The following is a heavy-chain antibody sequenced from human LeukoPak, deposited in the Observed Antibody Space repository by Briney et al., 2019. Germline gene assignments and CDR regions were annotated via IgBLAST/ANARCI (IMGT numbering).Heavy chain of an antibody. D-gene: IGHD3-16*01. Sequence: ASVKVSCKASGYTFTGYYMHWVRQAPGQGLEWMGYISPKNGGTKYSQRFQGRFTMTTDTSINTAYMDLSGLRSDDTALYYCARIEGSAITFWGQGTLVTVSS. CDR2: ISPKNGGT. CDR1: GYTFTGYY. CDR3: ARIEGSAITF. J-gene: IGHJ4*02. V-gene: IGHV1-2*02.